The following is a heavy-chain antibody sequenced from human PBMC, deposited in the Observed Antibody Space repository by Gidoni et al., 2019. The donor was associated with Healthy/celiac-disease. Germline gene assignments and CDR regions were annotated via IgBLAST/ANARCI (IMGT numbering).Heavy chain of an antibody. D-gene: IGHD3-3*01. CDR1: GFTFSSYA. V-gene: IGHV3-23*01. CDR2: ISGSGGST. J-gene: IGHJ3*02. Sequence: ELQLLESGGGLVPPWGSLILSWAASGFTFSSYAMSWVRQAPGKGLEWVSAISGSGGSTYYADSGKGRFTISRDNSKNTLYLQMNSLRAEDTAVYYCAKDTILDIWGQGTMVTVSS. CDR3: AKDTILDI.